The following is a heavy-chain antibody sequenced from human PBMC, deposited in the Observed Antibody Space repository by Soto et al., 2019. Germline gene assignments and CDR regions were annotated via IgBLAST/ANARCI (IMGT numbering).Heavy chain of an antibody. CDR3: ARVGTGAYYFDY. V-gene: IGHV3-74*01. CDR1: GFNISSYW. CDR2: IKTDGSST. D-gene: IGHD7-27*01. J-gene: IGHJ4*02. Sequence: PGGSKRLSCTASGFNISSYWRHWVRQAPGKGLVWVSRIKTDGSSTGYADSVKGRFTISRDNAQNTLYLQMNSLRAEDTALYYCARVGTGAYYFDYWGLGTLVTVSS.